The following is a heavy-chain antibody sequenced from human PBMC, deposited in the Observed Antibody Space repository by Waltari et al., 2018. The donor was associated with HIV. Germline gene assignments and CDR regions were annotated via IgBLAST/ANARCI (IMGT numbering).Heavy chain of an antibody. D-gene: IGHD1-26*01. J-gene: IGHJ5*02. CDR2: IYYTGRT. CDR1: GGSFNSYH. V-gene: IGHV4-59*01. Sequence: QVQLQESGPGLVKPSETLSLTCTVSGGSFNSYHWTWIRQPPGKGLEWIGYIYYTGRTNCNPSLMGRVTISVDTSKNQFSLKLSSVTAADTAVYYCARVLFAVGSNWFDPWGQGTLVTVSS. CDR3: ARVLFAVGSNWFDP.